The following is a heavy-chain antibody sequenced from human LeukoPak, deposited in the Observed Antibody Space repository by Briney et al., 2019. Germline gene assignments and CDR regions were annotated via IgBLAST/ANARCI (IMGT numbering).Heavy chain of an antibody. CDR1: GYTFTSYG. V-gene: IGHV1-18*01. Sequence: ASVKVSCKASGYTFTSYGITWVRQAPGQGPEWMGWISAYNGNTNYAQKLQGRVTTTTDTSTSTAYMELRSLRSDDTAVYYCARATRIAAAGTIDYWGQGTLVTVSS. D-gene: IGHD6-13*01. J-gene: IGHJ4*02. CDR2: ISAYNGNT. CDR3: ARATRIAAAGTIDY.